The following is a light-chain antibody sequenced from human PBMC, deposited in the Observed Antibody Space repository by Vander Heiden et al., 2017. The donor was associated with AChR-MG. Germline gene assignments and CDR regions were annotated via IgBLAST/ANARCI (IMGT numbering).Light chain of an antibody. V-gene: IGLV1-44*01. Sequence: HSVLTPPPSPSGTPGHKVTISCSGSCSNIGLHSVLWYQQLPGTAPTLLIYLNNHRPSGAPDRFSGSKSGTSASLAMSGPQSEDEADYYCASWDDSLLGLVFGGGTKLTVL. CDR1: CSNIGLHS. CDR2: LNN. J-gene: IGLJ3*02. CDR3: ASWDDSLLGLV.